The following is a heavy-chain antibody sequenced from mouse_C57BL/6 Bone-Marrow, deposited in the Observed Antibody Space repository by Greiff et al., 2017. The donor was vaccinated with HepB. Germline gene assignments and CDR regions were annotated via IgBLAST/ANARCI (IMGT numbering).Heavy chain of an antibody. Sequence: GGGRGRAGTAGGGGGEGSGYTVSGWGREGVGQWPGQGLEWIGVIDPSDSYTNYNQKFKGKATLTVDTSSSTAYMQLSSLTSEDSAVYYCARKDSSRGYAMDYWGQGTSVTVSS. V-gene: IGHV1-59*01. CDR2: IDPSDSYT. CDR1: GYTVSGWG. CDR3: ARKDSSRGYAMDY. J-gene: IGHJ4*01. D-gene: IGHD1-1*01.